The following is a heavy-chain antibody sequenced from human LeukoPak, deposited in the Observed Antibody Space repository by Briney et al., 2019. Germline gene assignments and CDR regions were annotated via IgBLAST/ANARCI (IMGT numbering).Heavy chain of an antibody. CDR1: GYTFTSYG. CDR3: ARDGNLDYDFWCGPLQFDY. CDR2: ISAYNGNT. V-gene: IGHV1-18*01. Sequence: ASVKVSCKASGYTFTSYGISWVRQAPGQGLEWMGWISAYNGNTNYAQKLQGRVTMTTDTSTSTAYMELRSLRSDDTAVYYCARDGNLDYDFWCGPLQFDYWGQGTLVTVSS. J-gene: IGHJ4*02. D-gene: IGHD3-3*01.